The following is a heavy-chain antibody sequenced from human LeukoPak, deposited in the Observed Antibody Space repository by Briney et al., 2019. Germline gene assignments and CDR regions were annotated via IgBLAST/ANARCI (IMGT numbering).Heavy chain of an antibody. CDR3: APSGGTTSGFHMWYFDY. D-gene: IGHD1-1*01. Sequence: ASVKVSCKASGYTFIGYYIHWVRQAPGQGLEWMGWINPNSGGTNYVQKFQGRVTMTRDTSISTAYMELSRLRSDDTAVYYCAPSGGTTSGFHMWYFDYWGQGTLVTVSS. CDR1: GYTFIGYY. J-gene: IGHJ4*02. V-gene: IGHV1-2*02. CDR2: INPNSGGT.